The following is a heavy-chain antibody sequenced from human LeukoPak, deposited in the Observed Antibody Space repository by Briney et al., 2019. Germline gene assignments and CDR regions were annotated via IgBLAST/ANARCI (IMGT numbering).Heavy chain of an antibody. V-gene: IGHV3-73*01. CDR2: IRSKANSYAT. J-gene: IGHJ4*02. Sequence: PGGSLRLSCAASGFTFSGSAMHWVRQASGKGLEWVGRIRSKANSYATAYAASVKGRFTISRDDSKNTAYLQMNSLKTEDTAVYYCARAPRGFQWFVEHWGQGTLVTVSS. D-gene: IGHD3-22*01. CDR1: GFTFSGSA. CDR3: ARAPRGFQWFVEH.